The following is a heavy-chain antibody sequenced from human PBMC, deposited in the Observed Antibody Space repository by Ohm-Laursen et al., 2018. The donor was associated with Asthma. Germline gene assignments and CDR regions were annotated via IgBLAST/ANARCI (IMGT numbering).Heavy chain of an antibody. D-gene: IGHD6-13*01. CDR3: ARFSSSWYWFDP. J-gene: IGHJ5*02. CDR2: IYYSGST. V-gene: IGHV4-61*01. CDR1: GDSISSGNNY. Sequence: SETLSLTCTVSGDSISSGNNYWSWIRQPPGKGLEWIGYIYYSGSTNYNPSLKSRVTISVDRSKNQFSLKLSSVTAADTAVYYCARFSSSWYWFDPWGQGTLVTVSS.